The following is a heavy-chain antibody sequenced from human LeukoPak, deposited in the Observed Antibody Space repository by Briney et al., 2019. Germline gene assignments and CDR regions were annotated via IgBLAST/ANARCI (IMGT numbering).Heavy chain of an antibody. CDR2: IYTSGST. Sequence: SETLSLTCTVSGGSLSRYYWSWIRQPAGKGLEWIGRIYTSGSTNSNPSLKSRVNMSVDTSKNQFSLKLSSVTAADTAVYYYARDWPSMVRGWGVFYYMDVWGKGTTVTISS. CDR3: ARDWPSMVRGWGVFYYMDV. J-gene: IGHJ6*03. V-gene: IGHV4-4*07. CDR1: GGSLSRYY. D-gene: IGHD3-10*01.